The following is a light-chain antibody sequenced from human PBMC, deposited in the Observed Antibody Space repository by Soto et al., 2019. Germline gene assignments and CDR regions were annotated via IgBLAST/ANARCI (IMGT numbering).Light chain of an antibody. J-gene: IGKJ4*01. CDR3: PQFGISPFT. Sequence: EIVLTQSPGTLSLSPGERATLSCRASQSVSSSYVAWYQQKPGQAPRVLIYAASSRDTGIPDRFSGSGSGTDFTLTISRLEPEDVAVYYCPQFGISPFTFGGGTKVEIK. CDR2: AAS. CDR1: QSVSSSY. V-gene: IGKV3-20*01.